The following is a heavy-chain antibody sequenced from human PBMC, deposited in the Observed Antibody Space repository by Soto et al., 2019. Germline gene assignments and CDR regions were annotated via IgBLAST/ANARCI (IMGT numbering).Heavy chain of an antibody. Sequence: PSETLSLTCAVYGGSFSGYYWSWIRQPPGKGLEWIGEINHSGSTNYNPSLKSRVTISVDTSKNQFSLKLSSVTAADTAVYYCARGATVTTNNFDYWGQGTLVTVSS. CDR2: INHSGST. V-gene: IGHV4-34*01. D-gene: IGHD4-17*01. CDR1: GGSFSGYY. CDR3: ARGATVTTNNFDY. J-gene: IGHJ4*02.